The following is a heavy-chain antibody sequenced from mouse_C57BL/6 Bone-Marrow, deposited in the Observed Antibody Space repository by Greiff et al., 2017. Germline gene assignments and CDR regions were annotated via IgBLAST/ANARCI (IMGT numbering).Heavy chain of an antibody. Sequence: DVKLVESGGGLVKPGGSLKLSCAASGFTFSSYAMSWVRQTPEKRLEWVATISDGGSYTYYPDNVKGRFTISRDNAKNNLYLQMSHLKSEDTAMYYCARATMIDYYFDYWGQGTTLTVSS. V-gene: IGHV5-4*03. D-gene: IGHD2-4*01. CDR3: ARATMIDYYFDY. CDR2: ISDGGSYT. J-gene: IGHJ2*01. CDR1: GFTFSSYA.